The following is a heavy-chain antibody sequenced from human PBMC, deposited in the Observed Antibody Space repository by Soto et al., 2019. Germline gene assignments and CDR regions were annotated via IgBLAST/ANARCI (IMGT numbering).Heavy chain of an antibody. V-gene: IGHV3-30*14. J-gene: IGHJ4*02. Sequence: QVQLVESGGGVVQPGRSLRLSCAASGCTFSTYGMHWVRQAPGKGLEWVALISYDGSDKYYADSVKGRFTISIDNSKNTLFLQMNSLRVDDTAVYYCASERLSVLRSVLDYWGQGTLVTVSS. CDR3: ASERLSVLRSVLDY. D-gene: IGHD3-3*01. CDR2: ISYDGSDK. CDR1: GCTFSTYG.